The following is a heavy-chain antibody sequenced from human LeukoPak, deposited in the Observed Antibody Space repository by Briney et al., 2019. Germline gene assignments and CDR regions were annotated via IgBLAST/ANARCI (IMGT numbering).Heavy chain of an antibody. D-gene: IGHD3-22*01. Sequence: PSETLSLTCAVYGGSFSGYCWSWIRQPPGKGLEWIGEINHSGSTNYNPSLKSRVTISVDTSKNQFSLKLSSVTAADTAVYYCARGYYYDSSGRYFDYWGQGTLVTVSS. CDR3: ARGYYYDSSGRYFDY. CDR2: INHSGST. V-gene: IGHV4-34*01. CDR1: GGSFSGYC. J-gene: IGHJ4*02.